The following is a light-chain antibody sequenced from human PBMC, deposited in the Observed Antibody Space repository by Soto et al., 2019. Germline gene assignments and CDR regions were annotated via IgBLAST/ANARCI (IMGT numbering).Light chain of an antibody. J-gene: IGKJ4*01. CDR3: QQYYDWPVT. V-gene: IGKV3-15*01. CDR1: QSVTRN. Sequence: EIVMTQSPATLSVSPGESVSLSCWASQSVTRNLAWYQHKPGQVPRLLISGASTGATGIPARFSGSGSGTEFTLTIDSLQSEDFEIHYCQQYYDWPVTFGGGTKVDIX. CDR2: GAS.